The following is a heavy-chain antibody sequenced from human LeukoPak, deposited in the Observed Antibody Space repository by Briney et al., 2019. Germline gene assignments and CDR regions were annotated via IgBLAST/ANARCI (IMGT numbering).Heavy chain of an antibody. CDR1: GYTFTSYY. CDR3: ARDPATVTTGYYYYYGMDD. CDR2: INPSGGST. Sequence: ASVRDTCKASGYTFTSYYMHWVRQAPGQGLEWMGIINPSGGSTSYAQKFQGRVTMTRDTSTSTVYMELSSLRSEDTAVYYCARDPATVTTGYYYYYGMDDCGQGTTVTVSS. D-gene: IGHD4-17*01. J-gene: IGHJ6*02. V-gene: IGHV1-46*01.